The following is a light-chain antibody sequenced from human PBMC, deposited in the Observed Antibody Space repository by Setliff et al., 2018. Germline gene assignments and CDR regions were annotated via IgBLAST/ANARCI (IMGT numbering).Light chain of an antibody. CDR2: SIN. J-gene: IGLJ1*01. CDR3: ATWDDSLNGYG. CDR1: SSNVGNNA. Sequence: QSALTQPPSASGTPGQGVTISCSGSSSNVGNNAVNWYQQLPRTTPKLLIYSINQRPSGVPDRFSGSKSGTSASLVIYGLQPVDEADYYCATWDDSLNGYGFGTGTKVTVL. V-gene: IGLV1-44*01.